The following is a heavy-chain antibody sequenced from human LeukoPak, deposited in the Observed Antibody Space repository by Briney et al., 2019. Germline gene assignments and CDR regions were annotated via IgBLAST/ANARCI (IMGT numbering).Heavy chain of an antibody. CDR3: ARDQPDYDILTGYRGREVDY. J-gene: IGHJ4*02. CDR2: MNPNSGGT. Sequence: ASEKVSCKASGYTFTGYYMHWVRQAPGQGLDWMGWMNPNSGGTNYAQKFQGRVTMTRDTSISTAYMELSRLRSDDTAVYYCARDQPDYDILTGYRGREVDYWGQGTLVTVSS. D-gene: IGHD3-9*01. V-gene: IGHV1-2*02. CDR1: GYTFTGYY.